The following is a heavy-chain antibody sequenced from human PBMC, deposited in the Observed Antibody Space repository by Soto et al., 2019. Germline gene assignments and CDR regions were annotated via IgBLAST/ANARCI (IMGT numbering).Heavy chain of an antibody. D-gene: IGHD1-20*01. Sequence: GGSLRLSCEASGFTFSSYPMHWVRQAPGKGLEWVTVISYDGGNQYYADSVKGRFTISRDNSKDTLYLQMHSLRSDDTAIYFCARGPITQTSFIDHWGQGTLVTVSS. CDR2: ISYDGGNQ. CDR3: ARGPITQTSFIDH. J-gene: IGHJ4*02. V-gene: IGHV3-30-3*01. CDR1: GFTFSSYP.